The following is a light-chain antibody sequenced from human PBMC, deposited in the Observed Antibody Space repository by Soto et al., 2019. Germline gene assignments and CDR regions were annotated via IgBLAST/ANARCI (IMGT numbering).Light chain of an antibody. CDR1: QSVSND. J-gene: IGKJ1*01. CDR3: QQYNNWPGT. CDR2: GAS. Sequence: EIVMTQSPATLSVSPGERATLSCRASQSVSNDLAWYQQKPGQAPRFLMYGASTRATGIPARFSGSGSGTEFTLTISSLQSEDFAVYYCQQYNNWPGTFGQGTKVEI. V-gene: IGKV3D-15*01.